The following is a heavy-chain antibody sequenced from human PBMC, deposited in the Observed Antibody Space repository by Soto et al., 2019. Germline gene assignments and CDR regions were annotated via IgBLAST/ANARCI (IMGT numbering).Heavy chain of an antibody. D-gene: IGHD2-15*01. CDR2: IYYSGST. V-gene: IGHV4-61*01. J-gene: IGHJ3*02. CDR1: GGSVSSGSYY. Sequence: QVQLQESGPGLVKPSETLSLTCTVSGGSVSSGSYYWSWIRQPPGKGLEWIGYIYYSGSTNYNPSLKRRATISVDPSKNQFALKLSSVTAADTAVYYCARGSGPNDAFDIWGQGTMVTVSS. CDR3: ARGSGPNDAFDI.